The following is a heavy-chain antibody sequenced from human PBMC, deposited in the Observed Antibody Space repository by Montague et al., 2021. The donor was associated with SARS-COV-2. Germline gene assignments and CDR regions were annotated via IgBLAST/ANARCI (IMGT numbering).Heavy chain of an antibody. CDR3: ARGQVTAFGVLIMLPAAGAVDV. CDR2: INDRGST. Sequence: SETLSLTCAVYGGSFSGYYWTWIRQPPGKGLEWVGEINDRGSTNYNPSFESRLTMSVDTSKNQFSLRLKSVSAADAAVYYCARGQVTAFGVLIMLPAAGAVDVWGQGTTVTVSS. D-gene: IGHD3-3*01. J-gene: IGHJ3*01. CDR1: GGSFSGYY. V-gene: IGHV4-34*01.